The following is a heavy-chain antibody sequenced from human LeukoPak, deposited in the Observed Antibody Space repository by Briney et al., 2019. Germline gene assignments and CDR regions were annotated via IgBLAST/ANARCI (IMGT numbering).Heavy chain of an antibody. CDR1: GYSINNYW. V-gene: IGHV5-51*01. CDR3: ARQEYCSGGSCYTWFDP. CDR2: IYPADSDI. D-gene: IGHD2-15*01. J-gene: IGHJ5*02. Sequence: GESLKISCKGSGYSINNYWIGWVRQMPGKGLAWMGIIYPADSDIRYSPSFQGQVTISADKSISTVYLQWSSLKASDTAMYYCARQEYCSGGSCYTWFDPWGQGTLVTVSS.